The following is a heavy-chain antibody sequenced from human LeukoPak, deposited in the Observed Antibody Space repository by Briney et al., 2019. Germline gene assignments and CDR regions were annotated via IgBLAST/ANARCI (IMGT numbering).Heavy chain of an antibody. CDR1: GFTFSDYY. J-gene: IGHJ6*03. V-gene: IGHV3-11*01. CDR2: ISSSGSTI. D-gene: IGHD6-13*01. Sequence: PGGSLRLSCAASGFTFSDYYMSWIRQAPGKGLEWVSYISSSGSTIYYADSVKGRFTISRDNAKNSLYLQMNSLRAEDTAVYYCARAISSSWYPSRYYYYYYMDVWGKGTTVTISS. CDR3: ARAISSSWYPSRYYYYYYMDV.